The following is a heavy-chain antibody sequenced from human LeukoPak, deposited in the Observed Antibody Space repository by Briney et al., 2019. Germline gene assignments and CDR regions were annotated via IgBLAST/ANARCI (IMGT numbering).Heavy chain of an antibody. J-gene: IGHJ6*03. CDR1: GYTFTGYY. V-gene: IGHV1-2*02. CDR2: INPNSGGT. Sequence: GASVKVSCKASGYTFTGYYMHWVRQAPGQGLEWMGWINPNSGGTNYAQKFQGRVTMTRGTSISTAYMELSRLRSDDTAVYYCARDRVGIVVVPAAMDYYYMDVWGKGTTVTISS. D-gene: IGHD2-2*01. CDR3: ARDRVGIVVVPAAMDYYYMDV.